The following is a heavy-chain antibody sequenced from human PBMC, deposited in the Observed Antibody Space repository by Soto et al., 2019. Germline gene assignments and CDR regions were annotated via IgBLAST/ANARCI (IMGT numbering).Heavy chain of an antibody. CDR3: ARIPRYSFPTSDDLDS. CDR1: GGTFYTYT. V-gene: IGHV1-69*15. J-gene: IGHJ4*02. D-gene: IGHD5-18*01. CDR2: ITPIYPTT. Sequence: QVQLVQSGAEVRKPGSSLQVSCKASGGTFYTYTFSWVRQAPGQGLEWMGSITPIYPTTNYSEKFQGRLMVTADGSTNTAYMELNSLTSDDTAVYYCARIPRYSFPTSDDLDSWGQGTLVTVSS.